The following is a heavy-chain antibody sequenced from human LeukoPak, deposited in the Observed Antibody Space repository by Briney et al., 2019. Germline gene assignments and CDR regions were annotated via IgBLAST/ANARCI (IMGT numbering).Heavy chain of an antibody. Sequence: PSETLSLTCTVSGDSISTYYWSWIRQPPGKGLEWIGYIYHSGSTNYNPSLKSRVTISVDTSKNEFSLKLTSVTAADTAVYYCAREANYYGSGSYFEGTFDYWGQGSLVTVSS. D-gene: IGHD3-10*01. V-gene: IGHV4-59*13. CDR3: AREANYYGSGSYFEGTFDY. CDR1: GDSISTYY. J-gene: IGHJ4*02. CDR2: IYHSGST.